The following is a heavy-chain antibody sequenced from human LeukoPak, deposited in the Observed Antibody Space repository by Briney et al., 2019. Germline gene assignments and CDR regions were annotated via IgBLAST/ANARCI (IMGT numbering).Heavy chain of an antibody. CDR2: IIPILGIA. V-gene: IGHV1-69*02. Sequence: SVKVSCKASGGTFSSYTISWVRQAPGQGLEWMGRIIPILGIANYAQKFQGRVTITADKSTSTAYMELSSLRSEDTAVYYCARANGVYNYGFDYWGQGTLVTVSS. CDR1: GGTFSSYT. J-gene: IGHJ4*02. D-gene: IGHD5-18*01. CDR3: ARANGVYNYGFDY.